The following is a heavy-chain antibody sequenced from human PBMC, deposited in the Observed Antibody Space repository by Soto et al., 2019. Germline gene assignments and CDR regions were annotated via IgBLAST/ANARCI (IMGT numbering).Heavy chain of an antibody. CDR3: ARESEDLTSNFDY. CDR1: GFTFSTYA. V-gene: IGHV3-30*04. CDR2: LSYDGSNK. J-gene: IGHJ4*02. Sequence: GGSLRLSCAASGFTFSTYAMHWVRQAPGKGLEWVAVLSYDGSNKHYGDSMKGRFTISRDNAKNSLYLEMNSLRAEDTAVYYCARESEDLTSNFDYWGQGTLVTVSS.